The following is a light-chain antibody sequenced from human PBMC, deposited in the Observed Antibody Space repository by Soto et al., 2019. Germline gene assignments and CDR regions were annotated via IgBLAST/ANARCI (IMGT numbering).Light chain of an antibody. CDR3: TSYVGNDIWV. V-gene: IGLV2-8*01. CDR2: EVT. Sequence: QSVLTQPPSASGSPGQSVTISCTGTSSDVGAYKYVSWYLQYPGKAPKLMIYEVTKRPSGVPDRFSGSKSGNTASLTVSGLQAEDEADYYCTSYVGNDIWVFGGGTKLTVL. CDR1: SSDVGAYKY. J-gene: IGLJ3*02.